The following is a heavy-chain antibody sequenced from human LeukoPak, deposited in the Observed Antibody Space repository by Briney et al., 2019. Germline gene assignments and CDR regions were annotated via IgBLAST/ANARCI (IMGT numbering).Heavy chain of an antibody. J-gene: IGHJ5*02. V-gene: IGHV4-4*07. Sequence: SETLSLTCTVSGGSISSYYWSWIRQPAGKGLEWIGRIYTSGSTNYNPSLKSRVTMSVDTSKNQFSLKLSSVTAADTAVYYCARDLHHYLHDYGDYTNWFDPWGQGTLVTVSS. D-gene: IGHD4-17*01. CDR1: GGSISSYY. CDR3: ARDLHHYLHDYGDYTNWFDP. CDR2: IYTSGST.